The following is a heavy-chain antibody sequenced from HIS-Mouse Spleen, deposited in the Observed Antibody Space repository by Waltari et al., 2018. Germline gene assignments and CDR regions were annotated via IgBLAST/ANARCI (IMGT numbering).Heavy chain of an antibody. CDR2: IYHSGST. D-gene: IGHD6-6*01. CDR3: ARDPGYSSSSNAFDI. CDR1: GYSISSGYY. V-gene: IGHV4-38-2*02. Sequence: QVQLQESGPGLVKPSETLSLTCTVSGYSISSGYYWAWIRQPPGKGLEWIGSIYHSGSTYYNPSLKSRVTISVDTSKNQFSLKLSSVTAADTAVYYCARDPGYSSSSNAFDIWGQGTMVTVSS. J-gene: IGHJ3*02.